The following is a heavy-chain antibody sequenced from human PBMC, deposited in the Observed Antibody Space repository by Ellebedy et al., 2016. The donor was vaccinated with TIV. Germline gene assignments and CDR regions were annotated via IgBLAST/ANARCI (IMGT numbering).Heavy chain of an antibody. CDR1: GGSFSGYY. CDR3: ARVGSGDILTGYYLDY. D-gene: IGHD3-9*01. Sequence: SETLSLXXAVYGGSFSGYYWSWIRQPPGKGLEWIGEINHSGSTNYNPSLKSRVTISVDTSKNQFSLKLSSVTAADTAVYYCARVGSGDILTGYYLDYWGQGTLVTVSS. CDR2: INHSGST. V-gene: IGHV4-34*01. J-gene: IGHJ4*02.